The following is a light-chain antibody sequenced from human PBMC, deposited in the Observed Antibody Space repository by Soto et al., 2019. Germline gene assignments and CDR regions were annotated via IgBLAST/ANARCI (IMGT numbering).Light chain of an antibody. CDR3: QQIYSTLT. V-gene: IGKV1-39*01. CDR1: QSISSY. Sequence: DVQMSQPPSSLSASVGDRVTITCRASQSISSYLNWYQQKPGKAPKLLIYAASSLQSGVPSRFSGSGSGTDFTLTISSLQPEDFATYYCQQIYSTLTFGQGTR. J-gene: IGKJ5*01. CDR2: AAS.